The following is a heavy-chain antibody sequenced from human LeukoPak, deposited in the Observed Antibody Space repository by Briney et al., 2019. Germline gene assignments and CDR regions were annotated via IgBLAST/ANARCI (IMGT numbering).Heavy chain of an antibody. V-gene: IGHV1-2*06. Sequence: ASVTVSFTASGYTFTGYYMHWVRQAPGQGLEWMGRINPNSGGTNYAQKFQGRVTMTRDTSISTAYMELSRLRSDDTAVYYCARGEIVGATKLKIMPDYWGQGTLVTVSS. J-gene: IGHJ4*02. CDR3: ARGEIVGATKLKIMPDY. D-gene: IGHD1-26*01. CDR2: INPNSGGT. CDR1: GYTFTGYY.